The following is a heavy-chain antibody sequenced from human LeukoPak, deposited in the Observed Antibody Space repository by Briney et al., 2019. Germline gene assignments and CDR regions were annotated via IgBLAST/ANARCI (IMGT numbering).Heavy chain of an antibody. CDR1: GYSFTSYW. J-gene: IGHJ4*02. D-gene: IGHD5-12*01. CDR2: IDPSDSYT. Sequence: GESLKISCKGSGYSFTSYWIGWVRQMPGKGLEWMGRIDPSDSYTNYSPSFQGHVTISADKSISTAYLQWSSLKASDTAMYYCARRPRYSGYTFDYWGQGTLVTVSS. V-gene: IGHV5-10-1*01. CDR3: ARRPRYSGYTFDY.